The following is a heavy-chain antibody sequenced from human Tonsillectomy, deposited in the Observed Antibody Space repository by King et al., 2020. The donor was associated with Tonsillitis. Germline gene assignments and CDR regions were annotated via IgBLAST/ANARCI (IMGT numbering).Heavy chain of an antibody. V-gene: IGHV3-23*04. Sequence: VQLVESGGGLVQPGGSLRLSCAASGFTFSSYAMTWVRQAPGKGLEWVSAFSGRGDSTYYADSVKGRFTISRDNSKNTLYLQMNSLRADDTALYYCAKVTGLLWVGTPPDYYYMDV. CDR2: FSGRGDST. CDR1: GFTFSSYA. CDR3: AKVTGLLWVGTPPDYYYMDV. D-gene: IGHD3-10*01. J-gene: IGHJ6*03.